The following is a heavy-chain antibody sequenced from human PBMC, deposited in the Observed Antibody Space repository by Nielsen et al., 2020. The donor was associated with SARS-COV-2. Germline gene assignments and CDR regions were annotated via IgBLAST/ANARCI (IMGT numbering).Heavy chain of an antibody. J-gene: IGHJ6*02. CDR3: ARKQIATWAMDV. D-gene: IGHD7-27*01. CDR2: TYYRSKWLH. Sequence: SQTLSLTRDISGDTISSNNAAWNWIRHSPSRGLEWLGRTYYRSKWLHDYADSVNGRISFSADTSRNQVGLQLNSVTPEDTAVYYCARKQIATWAMDVWGQGTTVTVSS. CDR1: GDTISSNNAA. V-gene: IGHV6-1*01.